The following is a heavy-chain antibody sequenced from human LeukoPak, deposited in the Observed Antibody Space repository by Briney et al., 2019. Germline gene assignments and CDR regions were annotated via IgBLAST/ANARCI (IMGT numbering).Heavy chain of an antibody. V-gene: IGHV1-69*05. CDR1: GGTFSSYA. Sequence: ASVKVSCKASGGTFSSYAISWVRQAPGQGLEWMGGIIPIFGTANYAQKFQGRVTITTDESTSTAYMELSSLRSEDTAVYYCARSGLADYYYYYMDVWGKGTTVTVSS. D-gene: IGHD3-10*01. J-gene: IGHJ6*03. CDR3: ARSGLADYYYYYMDV. CDR2: IIPIFGTA.